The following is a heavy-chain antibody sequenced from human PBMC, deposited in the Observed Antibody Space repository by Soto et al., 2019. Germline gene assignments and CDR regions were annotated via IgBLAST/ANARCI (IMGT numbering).Heavy chain of an antibody. V-gene: IGHV3-30-3*01. CDR1: GFTFSSYA. CDR2: ISYDGSNK. Sequence: QVQLVESGGGVVQPGRSLRLSCAASGFTFSSYAMHWVRQAPGKGLEWVAVISYDGSNKYYADSVKGRFTISRDNSKNTLYLQMNSLRAEDTAVYYCARVAPTLVAMETGGAFDIWGQGTMVTVSS. J-gene: IGHJ3*02. CDR3: ARVAPTLVAMETGGAFDI. D-gene: IGHD5-12*01.